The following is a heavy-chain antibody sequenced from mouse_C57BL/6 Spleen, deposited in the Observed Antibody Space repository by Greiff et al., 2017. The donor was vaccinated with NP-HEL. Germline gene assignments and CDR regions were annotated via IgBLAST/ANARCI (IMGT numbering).Heavy chain of an antibody. CDR2: INPSNGGT. D-gene: IGHD2-1*01. V-gene: IGHV1-53*01. J-gene: IGHJ4*01. CDR3: ARLGYGNYYAMDY. Sequence: VQLQQPGTELVKPGASVKLSCKASGYTFTSYWMHWVKQRPGQGLEWIGNINPSNGGTNYNEKFKSKATLTVDKSSSTAYMQLSSLTSEDSAVYYCARLGYGNYYAMDYWGQGTSVTVSS. CDR1: GYTFTSYW.